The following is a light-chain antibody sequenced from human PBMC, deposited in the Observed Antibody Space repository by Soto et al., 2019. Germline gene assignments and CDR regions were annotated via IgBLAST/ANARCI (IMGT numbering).Light chain of an antibody. CDR2: ANN. CDR3: LLSYSGARV. CDR1: SSNIGAGHD. Sequence: QSVLTQSPSVSGAPGQRVTISCTGSSSNIGAGHDVQWYQQLPGTAPKLLIYANNNRPSGVPDRFSGSTSGTSSSLAITGLQAEDEAEYYCLLSYSGARVFGGGTKLTVL. V-gene: IGLV1-40*01. J-gene: IGLJ3*02.